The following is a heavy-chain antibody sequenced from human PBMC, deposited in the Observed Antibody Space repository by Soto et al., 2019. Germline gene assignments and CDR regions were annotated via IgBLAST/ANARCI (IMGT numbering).Heavy chain of an antibody. CDR1: GFTFSAYA. CDR2: ISSNGGAT. CDR3: VKHPRVITIFGVPTAEY. V-gene: IGHV3-64D*06. Sequence: GGSLRLSCSASGFTFSAYAMHWVRQAPGKGLANVATISSNGGATYYADSVKGRFTISREKPKNKLYLQLSSLRPEDTAVYYCVKHPRVITIFGVPTAEY. D-gene: IGHD3-3*01. J-gene: IGHJ1*01.